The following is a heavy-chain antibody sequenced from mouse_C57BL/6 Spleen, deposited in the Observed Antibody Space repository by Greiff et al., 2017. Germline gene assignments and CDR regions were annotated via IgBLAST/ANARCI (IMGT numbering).Heavy chain of an antibody. CDR3: ARPLLEGYFDV. V-gene: IGHV5-17*01. Sequence: EVHLVESGGGLVKPGGSLKLSCAASGFTFSDYGMHWVRQAPEKGLEWVAYISSGSSTIYYADTVKGRFTISRDNAKNTLFLQMTSLRSEDTAMYYCARPLLEGYFDVWGTGTTVTVSS. CDR1: GFTFSDYG. CDR2: ISSGSSTI. J-gene: IGHJ1*03. D-gene: IGHD2-14*01.